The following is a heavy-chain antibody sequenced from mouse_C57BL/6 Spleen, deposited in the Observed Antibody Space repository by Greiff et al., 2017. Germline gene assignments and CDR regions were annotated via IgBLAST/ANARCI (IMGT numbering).Heavy chain of an antibody. Sequence: VQLQQSGPVLVKPGASVKMSCKASGYTFTDYYMNWVKQSHGKSLEWIGVINPYNGGTSYNQKFKGKATLTVDKSSSTAYMELNSLTSEDSAVYYCAREGGLLLRPAGFAYWGQGTLVTVSA. D-gene: IGHD1-1*01. CDR1: GYTFTDYY. V-gene: IGHV1-19*01. CDR2: INPYNGGT. J-gene: IGHJ3*01. CDR3: AREGGLLLRPAGFAY.